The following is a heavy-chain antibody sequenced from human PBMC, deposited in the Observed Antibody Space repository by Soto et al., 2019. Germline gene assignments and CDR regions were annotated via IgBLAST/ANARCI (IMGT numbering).Heavy chain of an antibody. CDR2: ITGSGSRT. Sequence: VQLLESGGGLVQPGGSLRLSCAASGFTFTNFAMAWVRQAPGKGLEWVSSITGSGSRTYYADSVKGRFTISRDSSKNTVFLQMSSLRAEDTAVYYCAKWYYGSGSGGVFFDSWGQGTLVIVSS. CDR1: GFTFTNFA. J-gene: IGHJ4*02. V-gene: IGHV3-23*01. D-gene: IGHD3-10*01. CDR3: AKWYYGSGSGGVFFDS.